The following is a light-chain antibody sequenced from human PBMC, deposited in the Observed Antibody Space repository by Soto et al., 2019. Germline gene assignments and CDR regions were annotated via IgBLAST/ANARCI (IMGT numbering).Light chain of an antibody. V-gene: IGKV3-15*01. J-gene: IGKJ1*01. CDR1: ERVSNN. CDR3: QQYSIWRT. Sequence: EIVMTQSAATLSLSAGERATLSWRASERVSNNLAWYQQKAGQAPRLLIYGASTRATGIPARFSGSGSGTEFTLTISRLESEDFAVYYCQQYSIWRTFGQGTKVDIK. CDR2: GAS.